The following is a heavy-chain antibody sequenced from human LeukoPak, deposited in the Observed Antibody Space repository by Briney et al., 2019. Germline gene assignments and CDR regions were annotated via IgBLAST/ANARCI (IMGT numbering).Heavy chain of an antibody. D-gene: IGHD5-12*01. J-gene: IGHJ4*02. V-gene: IGHV4-4*07. CDR2: KDSIRTT. CDR1: GGSTRSYY. Sequence: SENLSLTCSVSGGSTRSYYWGWVRQPAGKGLEWIGRKDSIRTTHYNPSLKSRITMSIDTSKNEFSLSVRSVTAADTAVYFCARQGYTASHYFLDYWRQGRLASVSS. CDR3: ARQGYTASHYFLDY.